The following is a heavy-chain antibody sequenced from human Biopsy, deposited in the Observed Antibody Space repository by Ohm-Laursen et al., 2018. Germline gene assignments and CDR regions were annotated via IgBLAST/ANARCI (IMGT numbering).Heavy chain of an antibody. V-gene: IGHV4-59*08. D-gene: IGHD6-19*01. J-gene: IGHJ4*02. CDR3: ATTTMDTSGWFGNYFDS. Sequence: GTLSLTCTVSSGSISSYYWSWIRQPPGKGLEWIGYIDYRGSTKYSPSLRSRVTMSIDTSRNQFSLKLSSVTAADTAVYYCATTTMDTSGWFGNYFDSWGQGTLVTVSA. CDR1: SGSISSYY. CDR2: IDYRGST.